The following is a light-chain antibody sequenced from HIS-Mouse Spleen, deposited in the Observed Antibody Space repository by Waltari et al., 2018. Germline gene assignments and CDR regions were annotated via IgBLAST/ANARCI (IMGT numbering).Light chain of an antibody. J-gene: IGLJ3*02. Sequence: QSVLTQPPSASGTPGQRVTISCSGSSSNIGSNTVNWYQQLPGTAPKLLIYSNNQGPSGVPDRFSGSKSGTSASLAISVLQSEDEAEYYCAAWDDSLNGPVFGGGTKLTVL. CDR3: AAWDDSLNGPV. CDR2: SNN. CDR1: SSNIGSNT. V-gene: IGLV1-44*01.